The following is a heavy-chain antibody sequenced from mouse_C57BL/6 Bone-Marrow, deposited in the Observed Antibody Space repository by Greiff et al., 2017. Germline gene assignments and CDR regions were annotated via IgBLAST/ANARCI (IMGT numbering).Heavy chain of an antibody. J-gene: IGHJ2*01. CDR1: GYAFTNYL. V-gene: IGHV1-54*01. CDR3: ARQLSGDD. CDR2: INPGSGGT. D-gene: IGHD3-1*01. Sequence: QVQLKESGAELVRPGTSVKVSCKASGYAFTNYLIEWVKQRPGQGLEWIGVINPGSGGTNYNEKFKGKATLTADKSSSTAYMQLSSLTSEDSAVYFCARQLSGDDWGQGTTLTVSS.